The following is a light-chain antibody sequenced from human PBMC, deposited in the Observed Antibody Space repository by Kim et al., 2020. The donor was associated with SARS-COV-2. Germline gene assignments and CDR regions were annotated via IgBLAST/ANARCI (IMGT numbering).Light chain of an antibody. J-gene: IGLJ1*01. CDR1: SSDVGGYDY. CDR2: DVT. CDR3: CSYAGSPPYV. V-gene: IGLV2-11*01. Sequence: QSALTQPRSVSGSPGQSVTISCTGTSSDVGGYDYVSWYQQHPGKAPKLIIYDVTKRPSGFPDRFSASKSGNTASLTISGLQAEDEADYYCCSYAGSPPYVFGSGTKVTVL.